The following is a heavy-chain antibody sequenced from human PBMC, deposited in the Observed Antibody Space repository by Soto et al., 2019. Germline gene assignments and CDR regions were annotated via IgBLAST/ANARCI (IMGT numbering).Heavy chain of an antibody. J-gene: IGHJ4*02. CDR1: CDSINNTYC. CDR2: INHSGST. CDR3: ARARYYYDSSGYYIY. D-gene: IGHD3-22*01. Sequence: CFVSCDSINNTYCWSCIRQPPGKGLEWIGEINHSGSTNYNPSLKSRVTISVDTSKNQFSLKLSSVTAADTAVYYCARARYYYDSSGYYIYWGQGTLVTVSS. V-gene: IGHV4-4*02.